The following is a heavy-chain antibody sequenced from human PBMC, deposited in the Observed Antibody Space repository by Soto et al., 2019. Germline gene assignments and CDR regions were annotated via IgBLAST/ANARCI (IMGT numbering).Heavy chain of an antibody. D-gene: IGHD4-17*01. CDR1: GFTFSSYA. Sequence: EVQLLESGGGLVQPGGSLRLSCAASGFTFSSYAMSWVRQAPGKGLEWVSAISGSGGSTHYADSVKGRFTISRDNSKNTLYLQMNSLRAEDTAVYYCANLNQMYGDYGDYWGQGTLVTVSS. V-gene: IGHV3-23*01. J-gene: IGHJ4*02. CDR2: ISGSGGST. CDR3: ANLNQMYGDYGDY.